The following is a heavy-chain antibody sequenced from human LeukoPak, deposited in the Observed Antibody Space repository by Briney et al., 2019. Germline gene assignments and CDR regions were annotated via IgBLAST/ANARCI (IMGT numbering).Heavy chain of an antibody. V-gene: IGHV1-69*05. Sequence: SVKVSCKASGGTLSSYAISWVRQAPGQGLEWMGGIIPIFGTANYAQKFQGRVTITTDESTSTAYMELSSLRSEDTAVYYCARAPIVLMVYARNYYYYYMDVWGKGTTVTVSS. CDR3: ARAPIVLMVYARNYYYYYMDV. CDR1: GGTLSSYA. D-gene: IGHD2-8*01. J-gene: IGHJ6*03. CDR2: IIPIFGTA.